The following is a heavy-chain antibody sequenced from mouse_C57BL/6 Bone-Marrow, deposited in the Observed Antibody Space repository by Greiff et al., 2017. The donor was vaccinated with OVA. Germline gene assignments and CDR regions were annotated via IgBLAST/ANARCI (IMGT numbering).Heavy chain of an antibody. CDR3: ARGPSYGSSYMFAY. V-gene: IGHV1-69*01. D-gene: IGHD1-1*01. CDR1: GYTFTSYW. Sequence: QVQLKQPGAELVMPGASVKLSCKASGYTFTSYWMHWVKQRPGQGLEWIGEIDPSDSYTNYNQKFKGKSTLTVDKSSSTAYMQLSSLTSEDSAVYYCARGPSYGSSYMFAYWGQGTLVTVSA. CDR2: IDPSDSYT. J-gene: IGHJ3*01.